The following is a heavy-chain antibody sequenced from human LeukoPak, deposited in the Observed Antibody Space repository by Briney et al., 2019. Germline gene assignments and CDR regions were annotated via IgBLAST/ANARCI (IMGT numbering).Heavy chain of an antibody. CDR3: AKDAPKYSSGSIYFDH. V-gene: IGHV3-48*04. D-gene: IGHD5-18*01. CDR1: GFTFSSYS. J-gene: IGHJ4*02. Sequence: PGGSLRLSCAASGFTFSSYSMNWVRQAPGKGLEWVSYISSSSSTIYYADSVKGRFTISRDNAKNSLYLQMNSLRPEDTAVYSCAKDAPKYSSGSIYFDHWGQGTLVTVSS. CDR2: ISSSSSTI.